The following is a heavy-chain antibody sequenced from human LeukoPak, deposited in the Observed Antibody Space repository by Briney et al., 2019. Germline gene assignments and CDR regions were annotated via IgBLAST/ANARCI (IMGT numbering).Heavy chain of an antibody. D-gene: IGHD6-19*01. V-gene: IGHV3-15*01. Sequence: GGSLRLSCAASGFTFSNAWMSWVRQAPGKGLEWVGRIKSKTDGGTTDYAAPVKGRFTISRDDSKNTLYLQMNSLKAEDTAVYYCTTGFIAVAGTRVEDYWGQGTLVTVSS. CDR3: TTGFIAVAGTRVEDY. CDR2: IKSKTDGGTT. J-gene: IGHJ4*02. CDR1: GFTFSNAW.